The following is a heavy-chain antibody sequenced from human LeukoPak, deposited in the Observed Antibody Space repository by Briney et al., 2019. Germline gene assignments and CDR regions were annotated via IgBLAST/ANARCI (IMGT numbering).Heavy chain of an antibody. CDR2: ILGNGHAS. V-gene: IGHV3-64*02. D-gene: IGHD6-19*01. CDR3: ARDSSSGYSFDS. Sequence: GGSLRLSCVASGFTFSSYPMHWVRQAPDRGLEYLSAILGNGHASFYADSVKGRFTISRDNSKNTLYLQMGNLRADDMAVYYCARDSSSGYSFDSWGQGTLVTVSS. J-gene: IGHJ4*02. CDR1: GFTFSSYP.